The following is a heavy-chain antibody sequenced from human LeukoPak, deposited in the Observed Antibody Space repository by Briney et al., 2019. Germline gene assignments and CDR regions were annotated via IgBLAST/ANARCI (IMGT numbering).Heavy chain of an antibody. CDR1: GGTFSSYA. Sequence: ASVTVSCTASGGTFSSYAISWVRQAPGQGLEWMGAIIPIFGTANYAQKFQGRVTITADESTSTAYMELSSLRSEDTAVYYCARKAGSTGYYIFDYWGQGTLVTVSS. J-gene: IGHJ4*02. D-gene: IGHD3-9*01. V-gene: IGHV1-69*13. CDR3: ARKAGSTGYYIFDY. CDR2: IIPIFGTA.